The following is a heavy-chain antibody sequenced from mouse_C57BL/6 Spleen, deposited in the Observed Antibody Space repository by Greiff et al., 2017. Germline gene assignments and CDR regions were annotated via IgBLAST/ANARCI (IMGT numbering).Heavy chain of an antibody. CDR1: GYTFTSYW. J-gene: IGHJ2*01. CDR3: ARGQTGLSFDY. V-gene: IGHV1-69*01. Sequence: VQLQQPGSELVMPGASVKLSCKASGYTFTSYWMHGVEQMPGQGLEWIGEIDPSDSYTNYHQKFKGKFNLTVDKSSSTAYMQFSSLTSANSAFYYGARGQTGLSFDYWSQGTTLAVSS. D-gene: IGHD4-1*01. CDR2: IDPSDSYT.